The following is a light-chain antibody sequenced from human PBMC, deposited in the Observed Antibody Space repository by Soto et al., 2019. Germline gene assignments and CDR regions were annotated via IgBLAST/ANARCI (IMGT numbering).Light chain of an antibody. V-gene: IGKV3-20*01. J-gene: IGKJ1*01. CDR1: QTVNSR. CDR3: QQYGDSPRT. CDR2: HTS. Sequence: EIVLTQSPATLSSSPGERATLSCRASQTVNSRLAWYQHKPGQAPRLLIYHTSNRATGIPARFSGSGSGTDFTLTVSRLEPEDFAVFYCQQYGDSPRTFGQGTKVDIK.